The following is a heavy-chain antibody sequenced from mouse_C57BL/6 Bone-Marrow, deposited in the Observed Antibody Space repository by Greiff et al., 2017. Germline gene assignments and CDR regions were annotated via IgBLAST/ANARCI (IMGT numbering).Heavy chain of an antibody. J-gene: IGHJ2*01. V-gene: IGHV5-6*01. CDR3: ARPYYYGSSLYFDY. CDR1: GFTFSSYG. Sequence: EVQLVESGGDLVKPGGSLKLSCAASGFTFSSYGMSWVRQTPDKTLEWVATISSGGSYTYYPDSVKGRFTISRDNAKNTLYLQMSSLKSEDTAMYYCARPYYYGSSLYFDYWGQGTTLTVSS. CDR2: ISSGGSYT. D-gene: IGHD1-1*01.